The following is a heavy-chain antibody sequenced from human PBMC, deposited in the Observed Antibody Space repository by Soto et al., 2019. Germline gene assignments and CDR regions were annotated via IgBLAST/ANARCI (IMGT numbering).Heavy chain of an antibody. CDR3: ARSPSSSWYFRHYYGMDV. Sequence: PGESLKISCKGSGYSFTSYWIGWVRQMPGKGLEWMGIIYPGDSDTRYSPSFQGQVTISADKSISTAYLQWSSLKASDTAMYYCARSPSSSWYFRHYYGMDVWGQGTTVTVSS. D-gene: IGHD6-13*01. J-gene: IGHJ6*02. CDR2: IYPGDSDT. CDR1: GYSFTSYW. V-gene: IGHV5-51*01.